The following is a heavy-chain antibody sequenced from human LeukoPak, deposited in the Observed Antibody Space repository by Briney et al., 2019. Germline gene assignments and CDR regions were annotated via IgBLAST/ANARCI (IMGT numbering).Heavy chain of an antibody. J-gene: IGHJ4*02. V-gene: IGHV3-7*01. CDR2: INVDGTAE. CDR3: ASTDSLDY. Sequence: GSLRLSCAASGFSFSTIYMSWVRQTPGQGLEWVANINVDGTAEYYVDSVKGRFTISRDDAKNSLHLQMNSLSVEDTAVYYCASTDSLDYWGQGTLVTVPS. CDR1: GFSFSTIY. D-gene: IGHD2-21*02.